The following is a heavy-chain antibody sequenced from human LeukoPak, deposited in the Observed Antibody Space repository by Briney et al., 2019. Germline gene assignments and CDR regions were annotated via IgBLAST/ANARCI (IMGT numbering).Heavy chain of an antibody. Sequence: PGGSLRLSCAASGFTFSNYAVSWVRQAPGKGLEWVSAISGGGGSTYYADSVKGRFTISRDNSKNTLYLQMNSLRAEDTAVYYCAKCSVYDSSGYSLFDYWGQGTLVTVSS. V-gene: IGHV3-23*01. CDR2: ISGGGGST. CDR3: AKCSVYDSSGYSLFDY. CDR1: GFTFSNYA. D-gene: IGHD3-22*01. J-gene: IGHJ4*02.